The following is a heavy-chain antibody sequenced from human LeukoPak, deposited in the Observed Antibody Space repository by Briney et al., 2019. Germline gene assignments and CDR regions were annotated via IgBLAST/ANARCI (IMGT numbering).Heavy chain of an antibody. V-gene: IGHV3-48*03. D-gene: IGHD3-9*01. CDR1: GFTFSSYE. J-gene: IGHJ4*02. Sequence: PGGSLRPSCAASGFTFSSYEMNWVRQAPGKGLEWVSYISSSGSTIYYADSVKGRFTISRDNAKNSLYLQMNSLRAEDTAVYYCSWGDILTGYYTGGFDYWGQGTLVTVSS. CDR3: SWGDILTGYYTGGFDY. CDR2: ISSSGSTI.